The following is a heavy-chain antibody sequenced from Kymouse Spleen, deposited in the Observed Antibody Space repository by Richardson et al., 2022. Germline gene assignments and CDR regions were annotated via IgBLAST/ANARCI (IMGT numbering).Heavy chain of an antibody. D-gene: IGHD5-12*01. J-gene: IGHJ6*02. V-gene: IGHV4-39*01. Sequence: QLQLQESGPGLVKPSETLSLTCTVSGGSISSSSYYWGWIRQPPGKGLEWIGSIYYSGSTYYNPSLKSRVTISVDTSKNQFSLKLSSVTAADTAVYYCAVRGYSGRGYYYYYGMDVWGQGTTVTVSS. CDR3: AVRGYSGRGYYYYYGMDV. CDR2: IYYSGST. CDR1: GGSISSSSYY.